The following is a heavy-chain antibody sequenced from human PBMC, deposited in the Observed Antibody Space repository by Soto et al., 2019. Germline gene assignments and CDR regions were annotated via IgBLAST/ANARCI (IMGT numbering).Heavy chain of an antibody. J-gene: IGHJ4*02. Sequence: GSLRLSCAASGFTFSNAWMSWVRQAPGKGLEWVGRIKSKTDGGTTDYAAPVKGRFTISRDDSKNTLYLQMNSLKTEDTAVYYCTTDTYYYDSSGYYYYWGQGTLVTVSS. CDR2: IKSKTDGGTT. CDR1: GFTFSNAW. CDR3: TTDTYYYDSSGYYYY. V-gene: IGHV3-15*01. D-gene: IGHD3-22*01.